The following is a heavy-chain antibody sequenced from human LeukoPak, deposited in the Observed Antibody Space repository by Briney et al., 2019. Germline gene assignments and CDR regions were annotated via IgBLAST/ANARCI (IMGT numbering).Heavy chain of an antibody. J-gene: IGHJ4*02. V-gene: IGHV3-7*01. Sequence: GGSLRLSCAASGFTFSSYWMSWVRQAPGKGLEWVANIKQDGSEKYYVDSVKGRFTISRDNAKNSLYLQMNSLRAEDTAVYYCAREGYYYDSSGCFDYWGQGTLVTVSS. CDR3: AREGYYYDSSGCFDY. D-gene: IGHD3-22*01. CDR1: GFTFSSYW. CDR2: IKQDGSEK.